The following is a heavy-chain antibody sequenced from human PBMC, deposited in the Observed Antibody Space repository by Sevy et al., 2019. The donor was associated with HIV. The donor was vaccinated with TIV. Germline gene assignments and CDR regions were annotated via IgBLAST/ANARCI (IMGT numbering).Heavy chain of an antibody. V-gene: IGHV3-30-3*01. CDR3: ASASGSYPIDY. D-gene: IGHD1-26*01. J-gene: IGHJ4*02. Sequence: GGSLRLSCAASGFTFSSYAMHWVRQAPGKGLEWVAVISYDGSNKYYADSVKGRFTISRVNSKNTLYLQMNSLGAEDTAVYYCASASGSYPIDYWGQGTLVTVSS. CDR2: ISYDGSNK. CDR1: GFTFSSYA.